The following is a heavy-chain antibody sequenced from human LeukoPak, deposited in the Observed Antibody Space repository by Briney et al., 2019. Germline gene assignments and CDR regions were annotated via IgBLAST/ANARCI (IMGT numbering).Heavy chain of an antibody. V-gene: IGHV3-23*01. CDR1: GFTFSSYA. D-gene: IGHD2-2*01. CDR2: ISGSGGST. J-gene: IGHJ6*03. CDR3: ARNDIVVVPAAMRYYYYYYMDV. Sequence: QPGGSLRLSCAASGFTFSSYAMSWVRQAPGKGLEWVSAISGSGGSTYYADSVKGRFTISRDNSKNTLYLQMNSLRAEDTAVYYCARNDIVVVPAAMRYYYYYYMDVWGKGTTVTVSS.